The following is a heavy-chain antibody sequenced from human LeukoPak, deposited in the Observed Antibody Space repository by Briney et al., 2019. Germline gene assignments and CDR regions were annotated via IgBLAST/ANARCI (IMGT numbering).Heavy chain of an antibody. D-gene: IGHD3-22*01. CDR1: GGTFSGYH. CDR3: ARGRHDITMIVVVMTSVSYYLDV. J-gene: IGHJ6*03. V-gene: IGHV4-34*01. CDR2: INPSGST. Sequence: SETLSLTCAVYGGTFSGYHWTWIRQSPGKGLEWIGDINPSGSTYYNPSLKSRLTISVDTSKNQFSLKLRSVTAADTAVYYCARGRHDITMIVVVMTSVSYYLDVWGRGTTVTVS.